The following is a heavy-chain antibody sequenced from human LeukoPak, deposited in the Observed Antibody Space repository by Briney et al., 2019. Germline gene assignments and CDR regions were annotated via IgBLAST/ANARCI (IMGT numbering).Heavy chain of an antibody. J-gene: IGHJ6*03. V-gene: IGHV3-53*01. Sequence: GGSLRLSCAASGFTVSSSYMSWVRQVPGKGLERVSIIYSDGSTHYADSVKGRFTISRDNSKNTLYLQMNSLRAEDTAVYYCARSPTSTQGTYYYSMDVWGKGTTVTISS. CDR3: ARSPTSTQGTYYYSMDV. D-gene: IGHD3-16*01. CDR2: IYSDGST. CDR1: GFTVSSSY.